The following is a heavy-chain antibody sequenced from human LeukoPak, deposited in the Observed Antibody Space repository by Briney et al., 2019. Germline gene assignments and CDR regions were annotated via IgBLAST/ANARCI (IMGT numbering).Heavy chain of an antibody. D-gene: IGHD3-10*01. CDR1: GFTFDDYA. CDR3: AKDLYGSGAYYYYYGMDV. J-gene: IGHJ6*02. Sequence: PGGSLRLSCAASGFTFDDYAMHWVRQAPGQGLEWVSGIRWNGGSISHAYSVKRRFTISRDNAKNCLYLQMNSLRAEDTALYYCAKDLYGSGAYYYYYGMDVWGQGTTVTVPS. V-gene: IGHV3-9*01. CDR2: IRWNGGSI.